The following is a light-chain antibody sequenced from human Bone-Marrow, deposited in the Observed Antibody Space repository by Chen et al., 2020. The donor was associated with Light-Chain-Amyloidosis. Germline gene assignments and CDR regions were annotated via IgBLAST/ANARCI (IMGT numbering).Light chain of an antibody. Sequence: QSALTQPRSVSGSPGQSVTISCTGTSSDVGGYNFVSWYQPHPGNAPKLMTYDVSKRPSGVPDRFSGSKSGTTASLTISGLQAEDEADYYCSSYAGSYTFVFGTGTKVTVL. CDR2: DVS. CDR1: SSDVGGYNF. J-gene: IGLJ1*01. CDR3: SSYAGSYTFV. V-gene: IGLV2-11*01.